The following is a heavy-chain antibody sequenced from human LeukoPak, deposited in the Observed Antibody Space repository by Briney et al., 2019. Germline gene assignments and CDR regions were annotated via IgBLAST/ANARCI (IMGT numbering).Heavy chain of an antibody. V-gene: IGHV3-9*01. CDR2: ISWNSGSI. CDR1: GFTFDDYA. D-gene: IGHD6-19*01. Sequence: PGGSLRLSCAASGFTFDDYAMHWVRQAPGKGLEWVSGISWNSGSIGYADSVKGRFTISRDNAKNSLYLQMNSLRAEDTALYYCAKEQSYSSGWYGSRYFDYWGQGTLVTVSS. CDR3: AKEQSYSSGWYGSRYFDY. J-gene: IGHJ4*02.